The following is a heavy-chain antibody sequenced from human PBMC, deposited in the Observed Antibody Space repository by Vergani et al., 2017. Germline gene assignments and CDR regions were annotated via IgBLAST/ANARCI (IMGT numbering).Heavy chain of an antibody. Sequence: QVQLQQWVGGLLKPSETLSLTCVVNGGSFTSYHWTWIRQSPGEGLEWVGDIDHTGRPAYNPSLKSRLTMSVDKSRNQFSLTLNSVTATDTAIYFCARVNTETNGHLYYYYYMDVWGQGTAVTVS. J-gene: IGHJ6*03. V-gene: IGHV4-34*01. CDR1: GGSFTSYH. CDR3: ARVNTETNGHLYYYYYMDV. CDR2: IDHTGRP. D-gene: IGHD4-11*01.